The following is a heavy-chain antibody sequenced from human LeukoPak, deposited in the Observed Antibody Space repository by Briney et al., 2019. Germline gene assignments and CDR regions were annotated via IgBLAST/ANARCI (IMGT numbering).Heavy chain of an antibody. CDR2: ISSGSRTI. CDR3: ARQSLAFDY. CDR1: GFTFSIHG. Sequence: TGGSLRLFCAASGFTFSIHGMHWVSQGPGKGLEWTSYISSGSRTITYADSVKGRFTISRDDAKNSLYLQMDSLRAEDTAEYYCARQSLAFDYWRQGSLVTVSS. J-gene: IGHJ4*02. V-gene: IGHV3-48*01.